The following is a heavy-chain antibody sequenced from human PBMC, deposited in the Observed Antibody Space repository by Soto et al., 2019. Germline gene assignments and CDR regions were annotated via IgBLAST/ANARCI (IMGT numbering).Heavy chain of an antibody. CDR2: INPNSGGT. CDR3: ARGDGTAAAGTYYYYGMDV. J-gene: IGHJ6*02. CDR1: GYTFTGYY. D-gene: IGHD6-13*01. V-gene: IGHV1-2*04. Sequence: ALVKVSCKASGYTFTGYYMHWVRQAPGQGLEWMGWINPNSGGTNYAQKFQGWVTMTRDTSISTAYMELSRLRSDDTAVYYCARGDGTAAAGTYYYYGMDVWGQGTTVTVSS.